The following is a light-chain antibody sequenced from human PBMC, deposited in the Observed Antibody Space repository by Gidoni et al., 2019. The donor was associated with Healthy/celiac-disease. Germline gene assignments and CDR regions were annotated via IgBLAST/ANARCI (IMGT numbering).Light chain of an antibody. CDR2: WAS. J-gene: IGKJ4*01. CDR1: PSVLYSSNNKNY. CDR3: QQYYSTPLT. Sequence: DIVMTQSPDSLPGSLGERATINCKSSPSVLYSSNNKNYLAWYQQKPGQPPKLLIYWASTRESGVPDRFSGSGSGTDFTLTISSLQAEDVAVYYCQQYYSTPLTFGGGTKVEIK. V-gene: IGKV4-1*01.